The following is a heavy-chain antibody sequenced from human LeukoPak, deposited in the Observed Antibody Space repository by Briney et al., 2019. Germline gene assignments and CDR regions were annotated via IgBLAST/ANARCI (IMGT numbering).Heavy chain of an antibody. CDR2: IGGRDDRT. J-gene: IGHJ4*02. V-gene: IGHV3-23*01. Sequence: GGSLRLSCAASGFTLPGHTMTWLRQAPGKGLELVSIIGGRDDRTYYADFVKGRFTISRDNSKNILYLQMNNLRAEDTAVYYCTKDPNPLYDLWSGYKWGQGTLVTVSS. CDR3: TKDPNPLYDLWSGYK. CDR1: GFTLPGHT. D-gene: IGHD3-3*01.